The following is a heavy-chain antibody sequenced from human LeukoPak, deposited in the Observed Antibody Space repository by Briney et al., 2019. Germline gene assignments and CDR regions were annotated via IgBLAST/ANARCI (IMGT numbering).Heavy chain of an antibody. D-gene: IGHD3-10*01. Sequence: PGGSLRLTCAASGFTFSSYAMSWVRQAPGKGLEWVSAISGSGGSTHYADSVKGRFTISRDNSKNTLYLQMKSLRAEDTAVYYCAKREYYYGSGSRYYYGMDVWGQGTTVTVSS. J-gene: IGHJ6*02. CDR3: AKREYYYGSGSRYYYGMDV. CDR1: GFTFSSYA. CDR2: ISGSGGST. V-gene: IGHV3-23*01.